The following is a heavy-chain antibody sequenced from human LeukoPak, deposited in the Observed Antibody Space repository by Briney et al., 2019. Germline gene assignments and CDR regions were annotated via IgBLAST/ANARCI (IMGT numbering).Heavy chain of an antibody. CDR2: ISKRSSYI. Sequence: GGSLRLSCAASGFTFSSYSMTWVRQAPGKGLDGVSSISKRSSYIYYADSVKGRFPTSRDNAKNSLYLQMNSLRAEDTAVYYCARDGGSSWYRHCYYYGMDVWGQGTTVTVSS. CDR1: GFTFSSYS. D-gene: IGHD6-13*01. CDR3: ARDGGSSWYRHCYYYGMDV. V-gene: IGHV3-21*01. J-gene: IGHJ6*02.